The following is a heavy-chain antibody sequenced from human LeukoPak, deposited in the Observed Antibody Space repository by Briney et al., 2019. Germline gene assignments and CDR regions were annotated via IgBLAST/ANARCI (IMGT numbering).Heavy chain of an antibody. CDR3: ARSVREDYDILTGSLFDL. V-gene: IGHV4-39*01. Sequence: PSETLSLTCTVSGGSISSSSYYWGWIRQPPGKGLEWIGSIYYGGSTYYNPSLKSRVTISVDTSKNQFSLKLSSVTAADTAVYYCARSVREDYDILTGSLFDLWGRGTLVTVSS. D-gene: IGHD3-9*01. J-gene: IGHJ2*01. CDR1: GGSISSSSYY. CDR2: IYYGGST.